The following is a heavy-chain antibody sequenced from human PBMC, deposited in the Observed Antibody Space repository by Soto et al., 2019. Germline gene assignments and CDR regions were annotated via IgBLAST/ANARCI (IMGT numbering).Heavy chain of an antibody. CDR3: ASQRRLPDAFYI. D-gene: IGHD6-25*01. CDR1: AFTLSSFW. J-gene: IGHJ3*02. CDR2: LKQDGSKK. Sequence: GGPRRCPGLAAAFTLSSFWMSWVRPAPGKGLEWVANLKQDGSKKYYGDSVKVRFTISRDNAKNPLYLQMNSLRAEDTPAYYCASQRRLPDAFYIWGQETMVTVSS. V-gene: IGHV3-7*01.